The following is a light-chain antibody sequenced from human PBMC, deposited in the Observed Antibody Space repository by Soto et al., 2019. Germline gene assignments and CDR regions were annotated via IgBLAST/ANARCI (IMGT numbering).Light chain of an antibody. CDR3: QQYHNWWT. J-gene: IGKJ1*01. Sequence: IEMTQSPATLSVSPGERATLSCRASQSVSSNLVWYQQKPGQAPRLLIYGASTTVTGIPARFSGSGSGTEFTLTISSLQSEDFAVYYCQQYHNWWTFGQGTKVDIK. CDR1: QSVSSN. V-gene: IGKV3-15*01. CDR2: GAS.